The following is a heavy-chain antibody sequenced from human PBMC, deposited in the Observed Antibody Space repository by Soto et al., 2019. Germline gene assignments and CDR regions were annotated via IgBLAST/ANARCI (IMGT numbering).Heavy chain of an antibody. CDR3: AKTLAETGETLLDY. V-gene: IGHV3-23*01. D-gene: IGHD7-27*01. CDR1: GFTFSSYA. Sequence: EVQLLESGGGLVQPGGSLRLPCAASGFTFSSYAMSWVRQAPGKGLEWVSAISGSGGSTYYADSVKGRFTISRDNSKNTLYLQMNSLRAEDTAVYYCAKTLAETGETLLDYWGQGTLVTVSS. CDR2: ISGSGGST. J-gene: IGHJ4*02.